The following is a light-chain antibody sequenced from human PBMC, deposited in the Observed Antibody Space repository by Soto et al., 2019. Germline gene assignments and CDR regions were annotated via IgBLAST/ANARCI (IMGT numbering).Light chain of an antibody. CDR2: DIS. J-gene: IGKJ1*01. CDR1: QSVGTY. CDR3: QQRNWPWT. V-gene: IGKV3-11*01. Sequence: IRLTQSPSTLSLSPGESATLPCRASQSVGTYLAWYQQKPGQAPRLLIYDISNRATGIPARFSGSGSGTDFTLTISSLEPEDFAVYYCQQRNWPWTSGQGAKV.